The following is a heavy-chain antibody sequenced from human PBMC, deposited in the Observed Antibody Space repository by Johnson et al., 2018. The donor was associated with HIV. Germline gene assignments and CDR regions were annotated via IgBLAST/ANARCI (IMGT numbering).Heavy chain of an antibody. CDR3: AKTEDRGYRMETGAFDI. CDR2: IRYDGSNK. J-gene: IGHJ3*02. D-gene: IGHD5-18*01. CDR1: GFTFSSYG. V-gene: IGHV3-30*02. Sequence: QMQLVESGGGVVQPGGSLRLSCAASGFTFSSYGMHWVRQAPGKGLEWVAFIRYDGSNKYYADSVKGPLPISRDNSKNTLYLQMNSLRAEDTAVYYCAKTEDRGYRMETGAFDIWGQGTMVTVSS.